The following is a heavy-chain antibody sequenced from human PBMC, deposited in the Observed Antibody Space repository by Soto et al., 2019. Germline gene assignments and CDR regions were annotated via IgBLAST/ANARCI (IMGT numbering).Heavy chain of an antibody. V-gene: IGHV1-18*01. CDR2: ISAYNGNT. D-gene: IGHD3-9*01. Sequence: GASVKVSCKASGYTFTSYGISWVRQAPGQGLEWMGWISAYNGNTNYAQKLQGRVTMTTDTSTSTAYMELRSLRSDDTAVYYCARSHMYYDILTGPPAYYYGMDVWGQGTKVTVSS. J-gene: IGHJ6*02. CDR3: ARSHMYYDILTGPPAYYYGMDV. CDR1: GYTFTSYG.